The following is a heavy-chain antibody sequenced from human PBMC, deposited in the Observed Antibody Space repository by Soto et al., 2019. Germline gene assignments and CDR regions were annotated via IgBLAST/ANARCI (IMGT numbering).Heavy chain of an antibody. CDR2: INHSGST. V-gene: IGHV4-34*01. J-gene: IGHJ6*03. CDR3: ARVGAGILNYYYYMDV. CDR1: GGSFSGYY. Sequence: SETLSLTCAVYGGSFSGYYWSWIRQPPGKGLEWIGEINHSGSTNYNPSLKSRVTISVDTSKNQFSLKLSSVTAADAAVYYCARVGAGILNYYYYMDVWGKGTTVTVSS. D-gene: IGHD1-26*01.